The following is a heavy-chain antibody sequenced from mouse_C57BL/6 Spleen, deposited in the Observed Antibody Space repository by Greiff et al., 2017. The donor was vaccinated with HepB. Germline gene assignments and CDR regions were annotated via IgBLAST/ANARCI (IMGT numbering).Heavy chain of an antibody. V-gene: IGHV1-72*01. D-gene: IGHD2-4*01. CDR1: GYTFTSYW. CDR2: IDPNSGGT. Sequence: QVQLKQPGAELVKPGASVKLSCKASGYTFTSYWMHWVKQRPGRGLEWIGRIDPNSGGTKYNEKFKSKATLTVDKPSSTAYMQLSSLTSEDSAVYYCARDGYDYGYYAMDYWGQGTSVTVSS. CDR3: ARDGYDYGYYAMDY. J-gene: IGHJ4*01.